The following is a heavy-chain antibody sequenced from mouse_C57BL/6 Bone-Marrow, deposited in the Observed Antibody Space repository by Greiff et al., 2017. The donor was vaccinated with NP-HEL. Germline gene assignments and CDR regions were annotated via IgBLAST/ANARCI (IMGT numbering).Heavy chain of an antibody. V-gene: IGHV1-9*01. CDR3: ARRGGYYGSSVVYFDY. CDR1: GYTFTGYW. Sequence: QVQLQQSGAELMKPGASVKLSCKATGYTFTGYWIEWVKQRPGHGLEWIGEILPGSGSTNYNEKFKGKATFTADTSSNTAYMQLSSLTTEDSAIYYCARRGGYYGSSVVYFDYWGQGTTLTVSS. J-gene: IGHJ2*01. D-gene: IGHD1-1*01. CDR2: ILPGSGST.